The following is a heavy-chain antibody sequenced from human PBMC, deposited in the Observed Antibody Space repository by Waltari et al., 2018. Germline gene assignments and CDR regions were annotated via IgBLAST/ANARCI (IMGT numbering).Heavy chain of an antibody. CDR2: IYSGGST. J-gene: IGHJ4*02. D-gene: IGHD5-18*01. Sequence: EVQLVESGGGLIQPGGSLRLPCAASGLPVNSTYMNWVRQAPGKGLEWVSVIYSGGSTYYADSVKGRFSISRDNSKNTLSLQMNSLRVEDTAVYYCARANPTAKVFDYWGQGTLVTVSS. CDR3: ARANPTAKVFDY. CDR1: GLPVNSTY. V-gene: IGHV3-53*01.